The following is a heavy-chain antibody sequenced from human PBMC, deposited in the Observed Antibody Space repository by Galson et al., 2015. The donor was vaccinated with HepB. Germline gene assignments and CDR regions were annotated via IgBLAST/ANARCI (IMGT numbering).Heavy chain of an antibody. CDR1: GGSFNRFT. J-gene: IGHJ3*02. CDR3: ARDPTGNDPFDI. D-gene: IGHD7-27*01. Sequence: SVKVSCKASGGSFNRFTLSWVRQAPGHGLEWLGRIIPVFGVEDYAQKLQGRFSITANKSTSTFYMDLRSLRSDDTAVYYCARDPTGNDPFDIWEQGTLLTVSS. CDR2: IIPVFGVE. V-gene: IGHV1-69*04.